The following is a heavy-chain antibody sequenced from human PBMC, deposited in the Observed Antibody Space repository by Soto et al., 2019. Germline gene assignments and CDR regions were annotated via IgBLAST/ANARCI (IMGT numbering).Heavy chain of an antibody. CDR1: GGTFSSYA. CDR2: IIPIFGTA. D-gene: IGHD2-21*02. V-gene: IGHV1-69*01. CDR3: ASALGAYCGGDCFGPDY. Sequence: QVQLVQSGAEVKKPGSSVKVSCKASGGTFSSYAISWVRQAPGQGLEWMGGIIPIFGTANYAQKFQGRVTITADESTSTAYMELSSLRSEDTAAYYCASALGAYCGGDCFGPDYWGQGTLVTVSS. J-gene: IGHJ4*02.